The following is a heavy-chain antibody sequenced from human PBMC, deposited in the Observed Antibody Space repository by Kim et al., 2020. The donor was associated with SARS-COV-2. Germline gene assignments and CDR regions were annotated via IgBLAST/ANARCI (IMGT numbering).Heavy chain of an antibody. CDR2: IYYSGST. D-gene: IGHD1-7*01. CDR1: GGSISSYY. V-gene: IGHV4-59*01. J-gene: IGHJ4*02. CDR3: ARGGTEHLCYFDD. Sequence: SETLSLTCTVSGGSISSYYWSWIRQPPGKGLEWIGYIYYSGSTNYNPSLKSQVTISVDTSKNQFSLKLTSVTAADTAVYYCARGGTEHLCYFDDWCQGTLVTVSS.